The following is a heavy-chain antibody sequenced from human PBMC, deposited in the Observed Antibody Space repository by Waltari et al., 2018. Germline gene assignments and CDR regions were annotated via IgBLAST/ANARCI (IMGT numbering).Heavy chain of an antibody. CDR1: AFTFSTYE. V-gene: IGHV3-48*03. D-gene: IGHD1-7*01. Sequence: EVQLVESGGGLVQPGGSLRLSCAASAFTFSTYEMNWVRQAPGKGLEWVAYIGDTGRNIHYAESVKGRFTISRDNAKNSLFLQMDSLRAEDTAVYHCVKDDASWNYGHWGQGTLVTVSS. J-gene: IGHJ4*02. CDR2: IGDTGRNI. CDR3: VKDDASWNYGH.